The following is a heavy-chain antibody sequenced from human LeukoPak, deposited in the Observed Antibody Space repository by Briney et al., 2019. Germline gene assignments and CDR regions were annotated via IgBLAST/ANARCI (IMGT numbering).Heavy chain of an antibody. J-gene: IGHJ6*03. CDR3: ARHRAARPPHYYYYYYMDV. CDR1: GGSISSYY. V-gene: IGHV4-4*09. Sequence: SETLSLTCTVSGGSISSYYWSWIRQPPGKGLEWIGYIYTSGSTNYNPSLKSRVTISVDTSKNQFSLKLSSVTAADTAVYYCARHRAARPPHYYYYYYMDVWGKGTTVTVS. D-gene: IGHD6-6*01. CDR2: IYTSGST.